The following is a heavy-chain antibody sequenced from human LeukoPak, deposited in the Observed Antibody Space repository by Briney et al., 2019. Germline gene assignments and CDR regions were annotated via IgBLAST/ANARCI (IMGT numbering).Heavy chain of an antibody. CDR2: IYYSGST. Sequence: SETLSPTCTVSGGSISGYYWSWIRQPPGKGLEWIGYIYYSGSTNYNPSLKSRVTISVDTSKNQFSLKLSSVTAADTAVYYCARDQDYGSELYWYFDLWGRGTLVTVSS. V-gene: IGHV4-59*01. CDR3: ARDQDYGSELYWYFDL. D-gene: IGHD3-10*01. J-gene: IGHJ2*01. CDR1: GGSISGYY.